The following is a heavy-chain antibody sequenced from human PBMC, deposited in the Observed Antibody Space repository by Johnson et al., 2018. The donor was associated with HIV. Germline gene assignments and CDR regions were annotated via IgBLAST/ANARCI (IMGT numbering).Heavy chain of an antibody. CDR2: IRYDGSNK. Sequence: QMLLVESGGGVVRPGGSLRVSCAASGFTFDDYGMNWVRQAPGKGLEWVAFIRYDGSNKYYADSVKGRFTISRDNAKNSLYLQMNSLRAEDTAVYYCAREGRGAPHDAFDIWGQGTMVTVSS. J-gene: IGHJ3*02. CDR3: AREGRGAPHDAFDI. V-gene: IGHV3-33*08. D-gene: IGHD2-15*01. CDR1: GFTFDDYG.